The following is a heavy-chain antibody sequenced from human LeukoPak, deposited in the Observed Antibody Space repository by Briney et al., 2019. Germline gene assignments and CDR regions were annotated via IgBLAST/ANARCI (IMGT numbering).Heavy chain of an antibody. D-gene: IGHD2-2*01. CDR3: ASPYQLPPVGAFDI. Sequence: GRSLRLSCAASGFTFSSYAMHWVRQAPGKGLEWVAVISYDGSNKYYADSVKGRFTISRDNSKNTLYLQMNSLRAEDTAVYYCASPYQLPPVGAFDIWGQGTMVTVSS. CDR1: GFTFSSYA. J-gene: IGHJ3*02. V-gene: IGHV3-30-3*01. CDR2: ISYDGSNK.